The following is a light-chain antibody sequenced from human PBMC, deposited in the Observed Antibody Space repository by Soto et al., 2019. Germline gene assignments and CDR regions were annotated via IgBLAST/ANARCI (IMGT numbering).Light chain of an antibody. J-gene: IGLJ3*02. Sequence: QAVLSQPPSASGTPGQRVTVSCSGSSSNIGTSYVYWYQQLPATAPKLLIYRNNQRPSGVPDRFAGSKSGTSASLAISGLRSEDEADYFCAAWDDSLSGVLFGGGTKLTVL. V-gene: IGLV1-47*01. CDR2: RNN. CDR3: AAWDDSLSGVL. CDR1: SSNIGTSY.